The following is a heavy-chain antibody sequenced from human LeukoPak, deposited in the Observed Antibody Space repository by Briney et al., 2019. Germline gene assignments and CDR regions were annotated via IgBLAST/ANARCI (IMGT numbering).Heavy chain of an antibody. V-gene: IGHV3-21*04. Sequence: GGSLRLSCAASGFTFSSYTMSWVRQAPGKGLEWVSTITTSDGNTYYADSVRGRFTVSRDNAKNSLYLQMSNLRAEDTAVYFCARGGGLDVWGQGATVTVSS. CDR3: ARGGGLDV. CDR2: ITTSDGNT. D-gene: IGHD3-16*01. CDR1: GFTFSSYT. J-gene: IGHJ6*02.